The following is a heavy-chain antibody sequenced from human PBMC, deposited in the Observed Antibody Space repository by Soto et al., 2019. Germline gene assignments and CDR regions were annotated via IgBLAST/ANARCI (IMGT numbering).Heavy chain of an antibody. CDR3: ARDPGGGGSYYFDY. CDR1: GFTFSSYD. Sequence: GGSLRLSCAASGFTFSSYDMHWVRQATGKGLEWVSAIGTAGDTYYPGSVKGRFTISRENAKNSLYLQMNSLRAEDTAVYYCARDPGGGGSYYFDYWGQGTLVTVSS. V-gene: IGHV3-13*01. D-gene: IGHD3-10*01. J-gene: IGHJ4*02. CDR2: IGTAGDT.